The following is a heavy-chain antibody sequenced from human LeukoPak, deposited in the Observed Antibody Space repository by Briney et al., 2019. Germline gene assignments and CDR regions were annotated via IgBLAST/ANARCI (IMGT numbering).Heavy chain of an antibody. CDR1: GYTFTSYG. V-gene: IGHV1-69*04. CDR3: ARANCSSTSCYPDY. J-gene: IGHJ4*02. Sequence: ASVKVSCKASGYTFTSYGISWVRQAPGQGLEWMGRIIPILGIANYAQKFQGRVTITADKSTSTAYMELSSLRSEDTAVYYCARANCSSTSCYPDYWGQGTLVTVSS. CDR2: IIPILGIA. D-gene: IGHD2-2*01.